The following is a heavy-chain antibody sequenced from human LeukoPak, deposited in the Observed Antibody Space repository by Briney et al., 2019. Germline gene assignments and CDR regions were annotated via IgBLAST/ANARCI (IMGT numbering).Heavy chain of an antibody. Sequence: ASVKVSCKASGYTFTRYYMHWVRQAPGQGLEWMGWINPNSGGTNYAQKFQGRVTMPRDTSISTAYMELSRLRSDDTTVYYCARDDVLTGYYEDYWGQGTLVTVSS. CDR3: ARDDVLTGYYEDY. CDR1: GYTFTRYY. CDR2: INPNSGGT. J-gene: IGHJ4*02. D-gene: IGHD3-9*01. V-gene: IGHV1-2*02.